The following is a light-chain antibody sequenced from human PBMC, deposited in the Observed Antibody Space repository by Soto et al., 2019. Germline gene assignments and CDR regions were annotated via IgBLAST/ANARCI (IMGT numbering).Light chain of an antibody. CDR1: QGIGSN. CDR2: DAS. Sequence: EFVMTQSTAAPYVSTGEGSTLSCMARQGIGSNIGLYQQKPGQTPILISYDASARAAGVPARFRSSGSGSDFCHTIIRLPSEDFAISYCHHSANWPLSFSGGT. CDR3: HHSANWPLS. J-gene: IGKJ4*01. V-gene: IGKV3-15*01.